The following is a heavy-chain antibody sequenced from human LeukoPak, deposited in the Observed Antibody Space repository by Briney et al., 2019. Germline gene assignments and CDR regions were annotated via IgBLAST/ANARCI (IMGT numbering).Heavy chain of an antibody. D-gene: IGHD5-24*01. CDR3: ARHSSGMATITDDY. CDR1: GGSVSSGSYY. J-gene: IGHJ4*02. CDR2: IYYSGST. Sequence: SETLSLTCTVSGGSVSSGSYYWSWIRQPPGTGLEWIGYIYYSGSTNYNPSLKSRVTISVDTSKNQFSLKLSSVTAADTAVYYCARHSSGMATITDDYWGQGTLVTVST. V-gene: IGHV4-61*01.